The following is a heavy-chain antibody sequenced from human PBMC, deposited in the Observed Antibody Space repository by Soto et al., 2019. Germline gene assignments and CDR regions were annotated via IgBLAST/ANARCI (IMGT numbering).Heavy chain of an antibody. CDR3: ASAENYDSSGYYLDF. CDR1: GFTFSDDY. CDR2: TRNKANSYTT. Sequence: GGSLRLSCAASGFTFSDDYMDWVRQAQATGLEWVGRTRNKANSYTTEYAASVKGRFTISRDDSKNSLYLQMTSLKTEDTAVYYCASAENYDSSGYYLDFWGQGTLVTVSS. D-gene: IGHD3-22*01. J-gene: IGHJ4*02. V-gene: IGHV3-72*01.